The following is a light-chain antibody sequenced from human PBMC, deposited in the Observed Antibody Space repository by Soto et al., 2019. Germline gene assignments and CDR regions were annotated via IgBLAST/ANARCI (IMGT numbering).Light chain of an antibody. V-gene: IGKV3-20*01. CDR3: HQYGSSSDT. CDR1: QSVSSSY. J-gene: IGKJ5*01. Sequence: EIVLTQSPGTLSLSPGERATLSCRASQSVSSSYLAWYQQKPGQAPRLLIYGASSRATGIPDRFSGSGSGTDFTLTISRLEPEDFAVYYCHQYGSSSDTFGQGTRLEIK. CDR2: GAS.